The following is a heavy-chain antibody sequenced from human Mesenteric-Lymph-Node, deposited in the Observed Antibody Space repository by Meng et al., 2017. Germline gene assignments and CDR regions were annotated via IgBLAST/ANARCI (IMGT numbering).Heavy chain of an antibody. J-gene: IGHJ3*02. CDR2: IYYSGST. CDR3: ARLEYGKDSSGWYLGAFDI. CDR1: GGSISSYY. Sequence: SETLSLTCTVSGGSISSYYWSWIRQPPGKGLEWIGYIYYSGSTNYNPSLKSRVTISVDTSKNQFSLKLSSVTAADTAVYYCARLEYGKDSSGWYLGAFDIWGQGTTVTVSS. D-gene: IGHD6-19*01. V-gene: IGHV4-59*01.